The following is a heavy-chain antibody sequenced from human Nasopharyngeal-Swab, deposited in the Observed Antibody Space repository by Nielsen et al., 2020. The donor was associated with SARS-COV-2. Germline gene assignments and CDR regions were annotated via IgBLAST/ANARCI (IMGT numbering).Heavy chain of an antibody. CDR2: ISYDGSNK. V-gene: IGHV3-30*18. J-gene: IGHJ4*02. CDR1: GFTFSSYG. CDR3: AKDYYGSGSYLGWLSGPEYYFDY. D-gene: IGHD3-10*01. Sequence: GESLKISCAASGFTFSSYGMHWVRQAPGKGLEWVAVISYDGSNKYYADSVKGRFTISRDNSKNTLYLQMNSLRAEDTAVYYCAKDYYGSGSYLGWLSGPEYYFDYWGQGTLVTVPS.